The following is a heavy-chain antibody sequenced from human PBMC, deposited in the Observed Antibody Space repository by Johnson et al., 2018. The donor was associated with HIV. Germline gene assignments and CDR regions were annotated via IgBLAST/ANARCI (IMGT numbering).Heavy chain of an antibody. CDR1: GFSFSTYG. Sequence: QVQLVESGGGVVQPGGSLRLSCAASGFSFSTYGMHWVRQAPGKGLKWVSFIRYDGSNKYYADSVKGRFTISRDNSKNTLYLQMNSLRAEDTALYYCARVRERWELLLSDGSDIWGQGTMVTLSS. D-gene: IGHD1-26*01. CDR2: IRYDGSNK. J-gene: IGHJ3*02. V-gene: IGHV3-30*02. CDR3: ARVRERWELLLSDGSDI.